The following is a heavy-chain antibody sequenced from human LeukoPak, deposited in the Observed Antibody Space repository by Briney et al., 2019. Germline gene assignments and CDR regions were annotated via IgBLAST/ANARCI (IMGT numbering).Heavy chain of an antibody. CDR3: ARDCSSTSCDARRRGYDP. D-gene: IGHD2-2*01. J-gene: IGHJ5*02. CDR2: IIPIFGTA. V-gene: IGHV1-69*01. Sequence: SVKVSCKASGGTFSSYAISWVRQAPGQGLECMGGIIPIFGTANYAQKFQGRVTITADESTSTAYMELSSLRSEDTAVYYCARDCSSTSCDARRRGYDPWGQGTLVTVSS. CDR1: GGTFSSYA.